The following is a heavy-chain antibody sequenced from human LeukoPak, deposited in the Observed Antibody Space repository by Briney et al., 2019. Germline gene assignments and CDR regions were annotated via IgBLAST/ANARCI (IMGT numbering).Heavy chain of an antibody. V-gene: IGHV4-59*08. CDR1: GGSISNSY. CDR2: IYYTGDS. J-gene: IGHJ4*02. Sequence: SETLSLTCTVSGGSISNSYWSWIRQPPGKGLEWIGYIYYTGDSNYNPSLKSRVAISLDTSKNQLSLNLRSVTAADTAVYYCARHEFASPFDSWGQGALVTVSS. CDR3: ARHEFASPFDS. D-gene: IGHD2-21*01.